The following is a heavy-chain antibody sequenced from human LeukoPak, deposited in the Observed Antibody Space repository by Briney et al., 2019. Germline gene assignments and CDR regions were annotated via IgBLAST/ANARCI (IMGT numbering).Heavy chain of an antibody. CDR1: GYTFTGYY. V-gene: IGHV1-2*02. D-gene: IGHD3-10*01. CDR3: ARVGGDYYYYYYMDV. Sequence: GASVKVSCKASGYTFTGYYMHWVRQAPGQGLEWMGWINPNSGGTNYAQKFQGRVTMTRDTSISTAYMELSRLRSDDTAVYYCARVGGDYYYYYYMDVWGKGTTVTVSS. J-gene: IGHJ6*03. CDR2: INPNSGGT.